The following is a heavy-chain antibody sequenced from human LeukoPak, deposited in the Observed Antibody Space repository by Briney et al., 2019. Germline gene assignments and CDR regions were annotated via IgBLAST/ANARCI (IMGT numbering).Heavy chain of an antibody. Sequence: GGSLRLSCVASAFTFRTYSMHWVRQAPGKGLEWVSSITSPVGRIYYADSLKGRITISRDNARSSLYLQMNSLRAEDTAVYYCATDGRSSGWYGFDYWGQGTLLTVSS. J-gene: IGHJ4*02. D-gene: IGHD6-19*01. V-gene: IGHV3-21*01. CDR1: AFTFRTYS. CDR3: ATDGRSSGWYGFDY. CDR2: ITSPVGRI.